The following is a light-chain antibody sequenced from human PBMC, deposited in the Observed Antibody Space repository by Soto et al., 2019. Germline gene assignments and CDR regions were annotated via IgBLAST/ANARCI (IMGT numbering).Light chain of an antibody. J-gene: IGKJ5*01. V-gene: IGKV1-33*01. CDR2: DVS. Sequence: DIQMTQSPSSLSTSVGDRVTITCQASQDISDNLNWYQQKQGKAPKVLISDVSNLETGVSSRFSGSGSGTDFTFTISSLQAEDFATYYCQQYDDLPITFGQGTRLEIK. CDR3: QQYDDLPIT. CDR1: QDISDN.